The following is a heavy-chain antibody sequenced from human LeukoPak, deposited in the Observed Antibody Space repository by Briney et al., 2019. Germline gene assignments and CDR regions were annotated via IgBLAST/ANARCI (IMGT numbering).Heavy chain of an antibody. Sequence: SVKVSCKASGGTFSSYAISWVRQAPGQGLEWMGGIIPIFGTANYAQKFQGRVTITADESTSTAYMELSSLRSEDTAVYYCARHLVVAAILNDLDAFDIWGQGTMVTVSS. CDR3: ARHLVVAAILNDLDAFDI. CDR1: GGTFSSYA. V-gene: IGHV1-69*13. CDR2: IIPIFGTA. J-gene: IGHJ3*02. D-gene: IGHD2-15*01.